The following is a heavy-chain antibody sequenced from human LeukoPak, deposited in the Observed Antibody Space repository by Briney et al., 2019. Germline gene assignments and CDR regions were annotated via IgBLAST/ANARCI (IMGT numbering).Heavy chain of an antibody. J-gene: IGHJ4*02. D-gene: IGHD6-19*01. Sequence: SETLSLTCTVSGGSISSSSYYWGWIRQPPGKGLEWIGSIYYSGSTYYNPSLKCRVTISVDTSKNQFSLKLSSVTAADTAVYYCGTVAGQSIDYWGQGTLVTVSS. CDR2: IYYSGST. CDR3: GTVAGQSIDY. CDR1: GGSISSSSYY. V-gene: IGHV4-39*01.